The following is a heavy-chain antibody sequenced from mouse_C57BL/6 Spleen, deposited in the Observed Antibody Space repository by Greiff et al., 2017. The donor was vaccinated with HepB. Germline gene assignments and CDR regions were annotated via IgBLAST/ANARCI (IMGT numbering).Heavy chain of an antibody. CDR3: AREGAYDYYYAMDY. CDR1: GFTFSSYA. CDR2: ISDGGSYT. D-gene: IGHD2-4*01. J-gene: IGHJ4*01. Sequence: EVKLVESGGGLVKPGGSLKLSCAASGFTFSSYAMSWVRQTPEKRLEWVATISDGGSYTYYPDNVKGRFTISRDNSKNNLYLQMSHLKSEDTAMYYCAREGAYDYYYAMDYWGQGTSVTVSS. V-gene: IGHV5-4*01.